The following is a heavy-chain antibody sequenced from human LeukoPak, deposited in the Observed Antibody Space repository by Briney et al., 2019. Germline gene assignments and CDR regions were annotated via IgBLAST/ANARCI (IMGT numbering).Heavy chain of an antibody. CDR2: IYSGGRT. D-gene: IGHD2-8*02. CDR3: ARKTGLRAGGDY. CDR1: GFTLSNNY. Sequence: SVSLSYAASGFTLSNNYMSWVRQAPGRGLEWVSLIYSGGRTFYADSVKGRFTVSRDNSKNTLYLQMNSLRAEDTAIYYCARKTGLRAGGDYWGQGTLVTVSS. V-gene: IGHV3-66*01. J-gene: IGHJ4*02.